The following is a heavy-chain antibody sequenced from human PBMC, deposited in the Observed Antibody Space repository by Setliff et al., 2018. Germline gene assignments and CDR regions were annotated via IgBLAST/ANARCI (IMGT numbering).Heavy chain of an antibody. D-gene: IGHD5-12*01. Sequence: ASVKVSCKASGYTFTGYYMHWVRRAPGQGLEWMGWINPNSGGTNYAQKFQGWVTMTRDTSISTAYMELSRLRSDDTAVYYCARSGWLREYYFDYWGQGTLVTVSS. V-gene: IGHV1-2*04. CDR3: ARSGWLREYYFDY. CDR1: GYTFTGYY. J-gene: IGHJ4*02. CDR2: INPNSGGT.